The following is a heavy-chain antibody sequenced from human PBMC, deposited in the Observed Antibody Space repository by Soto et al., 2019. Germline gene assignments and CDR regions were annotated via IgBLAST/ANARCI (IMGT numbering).Heavy chain of an antibody. Sequence: QVQVVQSGPELKKPGASVKVPCKAQGYIFPNYGIGWVRQAPGHGLEWMGLINVYNGDRKVAQKFQDRVSLTTDTATDTAYMELKSLRSGDTAVYHCARLQLGGDRMLNWFDPWGQGTLVTVSS. CDR2: INVYNGDR. J-gene: IGHJ5*02. D-gene: IGHD2-21*02. V-gene: IGHV1-18*01. CDR1: GYIFPNYG. CDR3: ARLQLGGDRMLNWFDP.